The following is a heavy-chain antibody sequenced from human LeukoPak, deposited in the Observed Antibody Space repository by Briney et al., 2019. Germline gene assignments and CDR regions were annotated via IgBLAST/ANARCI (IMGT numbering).Heavy chain of an antibody. Sequence: SVKVSCKASGGTFSSYTISWVRQAPGQGLEWMGRIIPILGIANYAQKFQGRVTITADKSTSTAYMELSSLRSEDTAVYYCARDRVGYSYGATFDYWGQGTLVTVSS. V-gene: IGHV1-69*04. CDR2: IIPILGIA. CDR3: ARDRVGYSYGATFDY. CDR1: GGTFSSYT. J-gene: IGHJ4*02. D-gene: IGHD5-18*01.